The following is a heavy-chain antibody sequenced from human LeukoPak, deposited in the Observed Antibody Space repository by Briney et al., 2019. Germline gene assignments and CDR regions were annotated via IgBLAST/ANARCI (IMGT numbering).Heavy chain of an antibody. J-gene: IGHJ5*02. D-gene: IGHD6-13*01. CDR3: ARQTDSTYKWFDP. CDR2: IYYSGST. CDR1: RGSISTTSFY. Sequence: SDTLSLTRVLSRGSISTTSFYWGSLRQPPGKALEWIGNIYYSGSTHYNPSLKSRVTIAVDTSKNHFSLKLSSVTAADTAVYYCARQTDSTYKWFDPWGQGTLVTVSS. V-gene: IGHV4-39*01.